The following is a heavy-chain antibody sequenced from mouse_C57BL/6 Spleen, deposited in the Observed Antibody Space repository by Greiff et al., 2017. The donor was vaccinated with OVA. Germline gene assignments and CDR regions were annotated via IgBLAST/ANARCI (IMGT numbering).Heavy chain of an antibody. CDR1: GYTFTSYW. CDR2: INPSSGYT. Sequence: AQLQQSGAELAKPGASVKLSCKASGYTFTSYWMHWVKQRPGQGLEWIGYINPSSGYTKYNQKFKDKATLTADKSSSTAYMQLSSLTYEDSAVYYCARSATTVVSPFDYWGQGTTLTVSS. V-gene: IGHV1-7*01. J-gene: IGHJ2*01. CDR3: ARSATTVVSPFDY. D-gene: IGHD1-1*01.